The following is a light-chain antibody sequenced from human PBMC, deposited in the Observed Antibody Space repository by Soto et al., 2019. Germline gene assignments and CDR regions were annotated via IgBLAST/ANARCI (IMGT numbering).Light chain of an antibody. CDR3: QQYNTYSPRDT. J-gene: IGKJ2*01. Sequence: DIQMTQSPSTLSASVGDRVTITCRASQSISSWLAWYQQKPGKAPKLLIYKASSLESGVPSRFSGSGAATELTLTISSLQPDDFAAYYCQQYNTYSPRDTFGQGTKLEIK. CDR1: QSISSW. CDR2: KAS. V-gene: IGKV1-5*03.